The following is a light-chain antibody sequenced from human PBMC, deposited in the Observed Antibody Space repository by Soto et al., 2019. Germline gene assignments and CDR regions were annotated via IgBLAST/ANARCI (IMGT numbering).Light chain of an antibody. J-gene: IGLJ2*01. V-gene: IGLV2-14*01. CDR1: SSDIGAHNF. Sequence: QSALTQPASVSGSPGQSITLSCAGTSSDIGAHNFVSWYQHHPGKAPKLIIYEVTKWPSGVSTRFSGSKAGNTASLTISGLQAEDEADYYCNPYTLSRTVVFGGGTKLTVL. CDR3: NPYTLSRTVV. CDR2: EVT.